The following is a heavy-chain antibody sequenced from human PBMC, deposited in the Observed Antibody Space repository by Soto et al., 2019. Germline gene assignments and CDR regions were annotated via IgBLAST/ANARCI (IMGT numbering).Heavy chain of an antibody. CDR2: TYYRSRWYN. Sequence: QVQLQESGPGLVKPSQTLSVTCAISGDSVSGNSAAWNWIRLSPSRGLEWLARTYYRSRWYNDYAVSVRSRITVNADTSKNQFSLQLTSVTPEDTAIYYFAGTTSHHWLYMDVWGRGTTVTVSS. CDR3: AGTTSHHWLYMDV. V-gene: IGHV6-1*01. CDR1: GDSVSGNSAA. D-gene: IGHD1-1*01. J-gene: IGHJ6*03.